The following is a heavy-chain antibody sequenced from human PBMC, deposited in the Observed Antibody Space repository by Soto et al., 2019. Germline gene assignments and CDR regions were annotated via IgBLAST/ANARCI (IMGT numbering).Heavy chain of an antibody. J-gene: IGHJ6*02. D-gene: IGHD3-10*01. V-gene: IGHV4-61*01. CDR3: ARDVRGRNRGSYYYCGMDV. Sequence: PSETLSLTCTVSGGSVSSTSYYWSWIRQPPGKGLEWIGYIYNSGSTNYKPSLKSRVTISVYTSKNQFSLNLTSVTAADTAVYFCARDVRGRNRGSYYYCGMDVWGQGTTVTVSS. CDR2: IYNSGST. CDR1: GGSVSSTSYY.